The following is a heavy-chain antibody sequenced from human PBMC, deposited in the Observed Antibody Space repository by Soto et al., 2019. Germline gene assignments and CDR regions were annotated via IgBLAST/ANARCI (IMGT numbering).Heavy chain of an antibody. CDR1: GFAFSTFS. Sequence: PGGSLRLSCAASGFAFSTFSMHWVRQAPGKGLEWVSSIGTRGDIYYADSVKGRFTISRDSAKNSLSLQMNSLRAEDTGVYYCAREETAWPLAYGLDVWGQGTTVTVSS. V-gene: IGHV3-21*01. CDR3: AREETAWPLAYGLDV. J-gene: IGHJ6*02. D-gene: IGHD2-21*02. CDR2: IGTRGDI.